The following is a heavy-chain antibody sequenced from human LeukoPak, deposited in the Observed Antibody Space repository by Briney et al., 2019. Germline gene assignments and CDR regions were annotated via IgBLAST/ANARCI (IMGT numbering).Heavy chain of an antibody. CDR2: IYYSGST. CDR3: ARVTGGSHYYYNGMDV. V-gene: IGHV4-59*01. J-gene: IGHJ6*02. D-gene: IGHD1-26*01. CDR1: GGSIRSYY. Sequence: SETLFLTCTVSGGSIRSYYWSWIRQPPGKGLEWIGYIYYSGSTNYNPSLKSRVTISVDTSKNQFSLKLSSVTAADTAVYYCARVTGGSHYYYNGMDVWGQGTTVTVSS.